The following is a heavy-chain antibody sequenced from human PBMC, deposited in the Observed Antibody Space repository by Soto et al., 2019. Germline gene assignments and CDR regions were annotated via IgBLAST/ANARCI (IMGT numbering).Heavy chain of an antibody. D-gene: IGHD4-17*01. CDR1: GFTFSSYT. J-gene: IGHJ4*02. CDR3: AKGVSRYGDQDYFDC. V-gene: IGHV3-23*01. CDR2: ISASGGSP. Sequence: EVQLLESGGGLVQPGGSQRLSCAASGFTFSSYTMSWVRQAPGKGLEWVSAISASGGSPYYADSVKGRFTISRDNSKNTLYLEIDSLRAEDTAVYYCAKGVSRYGDQDYFDCWGQGSLVTVSA.